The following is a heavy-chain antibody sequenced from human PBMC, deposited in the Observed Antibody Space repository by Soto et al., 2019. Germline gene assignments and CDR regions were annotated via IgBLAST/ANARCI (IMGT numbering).Heavy chain of an antibody. J-gene: IGHJ3*02. CDR1: GFSISGKNY. Sequence: PGGSLRLSCTASGFSISGKNYLTWVLQAPGRGLEGVSALYNSDGTYYADSVKGRFTVSRDNSKNTFYLQLHSLSPEDTALYFCATWRLREHAFDIWGLGTMVTVSS. D-gene: IGHD6-25*01. V-gene: IGHV3-53*01. CDR3: ATWRLREHAFDI. CDR2: LYNSDGT.